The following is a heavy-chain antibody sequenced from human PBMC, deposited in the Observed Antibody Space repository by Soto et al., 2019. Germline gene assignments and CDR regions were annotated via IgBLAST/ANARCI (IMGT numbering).Heavy chain of an antibody. D-gene: IGHD2-15*01. V-gene: IGHV4-34*01. CDR3: ARGQSGGYCSGGGCQGFDY. CDR1: GGSFSGYY. CDR2: INHSGST. J-gene: IGHJ4*02. Sequence: QVQLQQWGAGLLKPSETLSLTCTVYGGSFSGYYWGWIRQPPGKGLEWIGEINHSGSTNYNPSLKSRVTISGDTSKKQFSLKLSSVTAADTAVYYCARGQSGGYCSGGGCQGFDYWGQGTLVTVSS.